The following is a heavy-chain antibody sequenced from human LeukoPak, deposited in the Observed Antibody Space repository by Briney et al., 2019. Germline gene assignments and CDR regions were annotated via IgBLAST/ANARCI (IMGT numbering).Heavy chain of an antibody. V-gene: IGHV3-30*02. CDR1: GFTFSSYG. D-gene: IGHD3-9*01. Sequence: PGGSLRLSCAASGFTFSSYGMHWVRQAPGKGLEWVAFIRYDGSNKYYADSVKGRFTISRDNSKNTLYLQMNSLRAEDTAVYYCARDRYYDILPDYWGQGTLVTVSS. CDR3: ARDRYYDILPDY. J-gene: IGHJ4*02. CDR2: IRYDGSNK.